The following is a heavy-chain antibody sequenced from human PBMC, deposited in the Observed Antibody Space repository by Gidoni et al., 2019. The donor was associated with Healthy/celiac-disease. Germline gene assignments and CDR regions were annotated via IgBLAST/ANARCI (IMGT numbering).Heavy chain of an antibody. Sequence: EVQLVESGGGLVKPGGSLRLSCAASGFTFSSYSMNWVRQAPGKGLEWVSSISSSSSYIYYADSVKGRFTISRDNAKNSLYLQMNSLRAEDTAVYYCARLDTASYDAFDIWGQGTMVTVSS. CDR3: ARLDTASYDAFDI. CDR1: GFTFSSYS. J-gene: IGHJ3*02. D-gene: IGHD5-18*01. CDR2: ISSSSSYI. V-gene: IGHV3-21*01.